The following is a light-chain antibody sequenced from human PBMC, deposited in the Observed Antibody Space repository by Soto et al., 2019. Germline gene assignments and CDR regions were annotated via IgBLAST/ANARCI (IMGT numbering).Light chain of an antibody. CDR1: QSLIFIDGDTY. V-gene: IGKV2-30*01. CDR2: KVS. Sequence: DVVMTQSPLSLPVTLGQPASISCRSTQSLIFIDGDTYLNWFQQRPGQSPRRLIYKVSNRDSGVPDILRRSGSGTDFNVQISRVESEDFGIYYCMQGANWPQTFGQGTKVEI. CDR3: MQGANWPQT. J-gene: IGKJ1*01.